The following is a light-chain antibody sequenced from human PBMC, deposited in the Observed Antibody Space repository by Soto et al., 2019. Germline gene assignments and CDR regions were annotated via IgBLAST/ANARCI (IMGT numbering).Light chain of an antibody. Sequence: EIVLTQSPGTLSLSPGERATLSCSASQSVSSSYLAWYQQKPGQAPRLLIYGASTRATGIPARFSGSGSGTEFTLTISSLQPDDFATYYCQHYNSYSEALGQGTKVDIK. CDR1: QSVSSSY. CDR3: QHYNSYSEA. CDR2: GAS. V-gene: IGKV3-20*01. J-gene: IGKJ1*01.